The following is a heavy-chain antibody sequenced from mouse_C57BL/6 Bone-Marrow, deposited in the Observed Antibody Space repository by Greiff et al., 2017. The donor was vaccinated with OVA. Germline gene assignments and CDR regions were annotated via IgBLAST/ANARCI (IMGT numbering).Heavy chain of an antibody. CDR1: GYTFTSYG. CDR3: ARSFAY. CDR2: IYPRSGNT. Sequence: QVQLKESGAELARPGASVKLSCKASGYTFTSYGISWVKQRTGQGLEWIGEIYPRSGNTSYNEKFKGKATLTADKSSSTAYMELRSLTSEDSAVYFCARSFAYWGQGTLVTVSA. V-gene: IGHV1-81*01. J-gene: IGHJ3*01.